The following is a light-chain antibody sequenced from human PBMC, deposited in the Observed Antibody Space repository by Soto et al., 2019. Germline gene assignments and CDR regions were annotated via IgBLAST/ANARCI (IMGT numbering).Light chain of an antibody. CDR3: QQYGSSPRT. V-gene: IGKV3-20*01. CDR2: GAS. J-gene: IGKJ1*01. Sequence: EIVLTQSPGTLSLSPGERATLSCRASQSVSSNYLAWYQQKPGQAPRLLIYGASSRATGIPDRFSGSGSGAGFTLTISRLEPEDCAVYYCQQYGSSPRTFGQGTKVEIK. CDR1: QSVSSNY.